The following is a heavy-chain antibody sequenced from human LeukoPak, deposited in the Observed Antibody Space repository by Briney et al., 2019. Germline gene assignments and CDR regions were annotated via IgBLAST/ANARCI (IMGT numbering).Heavy chain of an antibody. CDR2: IYSGGST. J-gene: IGHJ4*02. CDR1: GFTVSNSY. Sequence: GGSLRLSCAASGFTVSNSYMTWVRQAPGKGLEWVSVIYSGGSTYYADSVKGRFTFSRDNSKNTLFLQMNSLRAEDTAVYYCARGKSDYSGLDYWGQGTLVTVSS. D-gene: IGHD4-17*01. CDR3: ARGKSDYSGLDY. V-gene: IGHV3-53*01.